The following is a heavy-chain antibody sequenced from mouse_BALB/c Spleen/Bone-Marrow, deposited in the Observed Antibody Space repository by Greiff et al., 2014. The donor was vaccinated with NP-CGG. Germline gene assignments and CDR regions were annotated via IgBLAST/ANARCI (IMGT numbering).Heavy chain of an antibody. V-gene: IGHV14-3*02. Sequence: EVQLQQSGAELVKPGASVKLSCTASGFNIKDTYMHWVKQRPEQGLEWIGRIDPANGNTKYDPKIQGKATITADTSSNTAYLQLSSLTSEDTAVYYCAPYYYGSSQFAYWGQGTLVTVSA. J-gene: IGHJ3*01. CDR3: APYYYGSSQFAY. D-gene: IGHD1-1*01. CDR2: IDPANGNT. CDR1: GFNIKDTY.